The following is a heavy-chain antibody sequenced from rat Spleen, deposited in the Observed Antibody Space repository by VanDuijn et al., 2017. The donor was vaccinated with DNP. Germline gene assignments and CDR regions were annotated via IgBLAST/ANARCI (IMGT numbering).Heavy chain of an antibody. V-gene: IGHV2S8*01. CDR1: GFSLTSNG. CDR3: ASTLVNYGTYGYYAMDA. D-gene: IGHD1-3*01. Sequence: QVQLEESGPGLMQPSETLSLTCTVSGFSLTSNGVGWVRQPPGKGLQWIATISSGGSTYYTSVLKSRLSISRDTSKSQVFLKMNSLQTEDTATYYCASTLVNYGTYGYYAMDAWGQGTSVTVSS. J-gene: IGHJ4*01. CDR2: ISSGGST.